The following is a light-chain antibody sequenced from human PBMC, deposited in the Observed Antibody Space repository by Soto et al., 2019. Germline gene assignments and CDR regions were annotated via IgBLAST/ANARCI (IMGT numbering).Light chain of an antibody. V-gene: IGKV3-15*01. CDR2: GAS. J-gene: IGKJ2*01. CDR1: QSVSSN. Sequence: EIVMTQSPATLSVSPGERATLSCRASQSVSSNLAWYQQKPGQAPRLLIYGASTRATGIPARFIGSGSGTEVTLTISSLQSEDFAVYYCHQYNNWPMYTFGQGTKLEIK. CDR3: HQYNNWPMYT.